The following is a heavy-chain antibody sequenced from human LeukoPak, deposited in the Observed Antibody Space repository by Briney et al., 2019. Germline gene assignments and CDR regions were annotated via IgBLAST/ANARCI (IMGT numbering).Heavy chain of an antibody. Sequence: SETLSLTCTVSGGSISSGGYYWSWIRQPPGKGLEWIGYIYHSGSTYYNPSLKSRVTISVDRSKNQFSLKLSSVTAADTAVYYCARDLPYYYDSSGAFDIWGQGTMVTVSS. CDR3: ARDLPYYYDSSGAFDI. J-gene: IGHJ3*02. CDR1: GGSISSGGYY. V-gene: IGHV4-30-2*01. D-gene: IGHD3-22*01. CDR2: IYHSGST.